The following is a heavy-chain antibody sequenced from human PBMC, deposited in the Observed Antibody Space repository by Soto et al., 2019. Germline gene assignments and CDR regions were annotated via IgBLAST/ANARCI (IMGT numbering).Heavy chain of an antibody. D-gene: IGHD2-21*02. CDR1: AFSLSTGGVG. J-gene: IGHJ6*02. CDR3: IQSRCGGDCLQSFASYYYYGMDV. V-gene: IGHV2-5*02. CDR2: IYWDDDK. Sequence: QITLKESGPTLVKPTQTLTLTCTFSAFSLSTGGVGVGWIRQPPGQALEWLALIYWDDDKRYRPSLRSRLTITMDPSKSQVVLTMTNMDAVDTATYYCIQSRCGGDCLQSFASYYYYGMDVWGQGTTVTVS.